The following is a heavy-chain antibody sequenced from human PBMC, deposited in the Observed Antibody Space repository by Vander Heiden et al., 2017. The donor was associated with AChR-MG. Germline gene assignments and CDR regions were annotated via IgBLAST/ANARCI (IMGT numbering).Heavy chain of an antibody. D-gene: IGHD3-3*01. CDR2: ISGSGSRT. CDR3: AKARGDNGNDFPDSFHL. J-gene: IGHJ3*01. V-gene: IGHV3-23*01. CDR1: GSTFTSLA. Sequence: ETQLLESGGGLVKPVESRRLSCGAFGSTFTSLAMSWVRQAPQKGLGGVSSISGSGSRTYYSDSVKGRFTTSRDNSKNTQFLQINSLRAEDTAIYYCAKARGDNGNDFPDSFHLWCQGTMVTVS.